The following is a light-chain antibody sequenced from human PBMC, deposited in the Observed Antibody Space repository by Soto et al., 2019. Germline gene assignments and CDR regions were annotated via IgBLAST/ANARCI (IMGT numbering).Light chain of an antibody. J-gene: IGLJ1*01. V-gene: IGLV2-14*01. CDR2: EVS. CDR1: SSDVGGYNC. CDR3: SSYTSSSSYV. Sequence: QSVLTQPASMSGSPGQSIPISCTGTSSDVGGYNCVSWYQQHPGKAPKLMVYEVSNRPSGVSNRFSGSKSGNTASPTISGLQAEDEADYYCSSYTSSSSYVFGTGTKGTVL.